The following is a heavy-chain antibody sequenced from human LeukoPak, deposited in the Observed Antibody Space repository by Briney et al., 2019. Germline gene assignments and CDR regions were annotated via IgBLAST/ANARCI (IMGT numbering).Heavy chain of an antibody. CDR3: ARQGGSPNYGMDV. CDR2: IYYSGST. D-gene: IGHD1-26*01. V-gene: IGHV4-59*08. CDR1: GGSISSYY. Sequence: PSETLSLTCTVSGGSISSYYWSWIRQPPGKGLEWIGYIYYSGSTNYNPSLKSRVTISVDTSKNQFTLKLSSVTAADTAVYYCARQGGSPNYGMDVWGQGTTVTVPS. J-gene: IGHJ6*02.